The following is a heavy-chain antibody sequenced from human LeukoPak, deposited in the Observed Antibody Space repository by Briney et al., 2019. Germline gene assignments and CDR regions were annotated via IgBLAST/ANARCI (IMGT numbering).Heavy chain of an antibody. Sequence: GGSLRLSCAASGFTFSSYAMSWVRQAPGKGLEWVSAISGSGGTTYYADSVKGRFTISRDNSKNTLYLQMNSLRAEDTAVYYCAIRPPATKGAFDIWGQGTMVTVSS. J-gene: IGHJ3*02. CDR3: AIRPPATKGAFDI. D-gene: IGHD5-12*01. CDR2: ISGSGGTT. CDR1: GFTFSSYA. V-gene: IGHV3-23*01.